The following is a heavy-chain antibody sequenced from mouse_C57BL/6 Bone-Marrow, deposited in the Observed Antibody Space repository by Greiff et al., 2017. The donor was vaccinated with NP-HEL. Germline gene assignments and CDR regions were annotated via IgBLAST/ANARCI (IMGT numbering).Heavy chain of an antibody. CDR1: GFNIKDYY. V-gene: IGHV14-2*01. CDR3: AFYEEYAMDY. Sequence: VQLKESGAELVKPGASVKLSCTASGFNIKDYYMHWVKQRTEQGLEWIGRIDPEDGETKYEPKFKGKATITADTSSNTAYLQLSSLTSEDTAVYYCAFYEEYAMDYWGQGTSVTVSS. CDR2: IDPEDGET. D-gene: IGHD2-3*01. J-gene: IGHJ4*01.